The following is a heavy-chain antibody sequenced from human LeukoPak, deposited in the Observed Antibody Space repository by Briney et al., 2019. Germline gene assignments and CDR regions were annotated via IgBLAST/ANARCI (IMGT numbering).Heavy chain of an antibody. CDR3: ARVPVVPAAGTYYYYGMDV. V-gene: IGHV1-69*13. J-gene: IGHJ6*04. CDR2: IIPIFGTA. D-gene: IGHD2-2*01. Sequence: GASVKVSCKASGGTFSSYAISWVRQAPGQGLEWMGGIIPIFGTANYAQKFQGRVTITADGSTRTAYMELGSLRSEDTAVYYCARVPVVPAAGTYYYYGMDVWGKGTTVTVSS. CDR1: GGTFSSYA.